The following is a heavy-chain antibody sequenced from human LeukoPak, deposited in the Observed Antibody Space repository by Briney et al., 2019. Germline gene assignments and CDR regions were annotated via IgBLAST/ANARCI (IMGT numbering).Heavy chain of an antibody. CDR3: AGHDGSHFTYNFDY. CDR2: VYYSGST. V-gene: IGHV4-39*01. D-gene: IGHD4-23*01. Sequence: PSETLSLTCTVSGGSIRSSSYYWGWIRQPPGKGLEWIGSVYYSGSTNYRPSLRSRVTIAVDTSKNQFSLKLSSVTATDTAVYYCAGHDGSHFTYNFDYWGQGTLVTVSS. J-gene: IGHJ4*02. CDR1: GGSIRSSSYY.